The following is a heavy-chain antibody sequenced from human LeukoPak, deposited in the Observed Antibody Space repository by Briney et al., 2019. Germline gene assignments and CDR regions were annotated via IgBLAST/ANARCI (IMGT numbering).Heavy chain of an antibody. CDR3: ARGTYDYGGNWFDP. J-gene: IGHJ5*02. V-gene: IGHV4-39*01. CDR2: IYYSGST. Sequence: SETLSLTCTVSGGSISSSSYYWGWIRQPPGKGLEWIGSIYYSGSTYYNPSLKGRVTISVDTSKNQFSLKLSSVSAADTAVYYCARGTYDYGGNWFDPWGQGTLVTVSS. CDR1: GGSISSSSYY. D-gene: IGHD4-23*01.